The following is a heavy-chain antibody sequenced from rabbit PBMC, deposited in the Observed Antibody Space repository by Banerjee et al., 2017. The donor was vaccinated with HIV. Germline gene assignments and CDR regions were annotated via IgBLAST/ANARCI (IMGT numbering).Heavy chain of an antibody. CDR3: ARAGSSYATGAFDP. V-gene: IGHV1S45*01. J-gene: IGHJ2*01. CDR1: GFSFSSSYW. CDR2: IDNGDGST. Sequence: QEQLEESGGDLVKPEGSLTLTCTASGFSFSSSYWICWVRQAPGKGLEWIACIDNGDGSTYYASWAKGRFTISKTSSTTVTLQMTSLTAADTATYFCARAGSSYATGAFDPWGPGTLVTVS. D-gene: IGHD8-1*01.